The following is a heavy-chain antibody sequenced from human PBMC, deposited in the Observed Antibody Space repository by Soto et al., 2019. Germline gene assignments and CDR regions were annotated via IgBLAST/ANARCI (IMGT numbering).Heavy chain of an antibody. CDR1: GGSISSSSYY. Sequence: SETLSLTCTFSGGSISSSSYYWGWIRQPPGKGLEWIGSFYYSGSTYYNPSLKSRVTISVDTSNNQFSLKLSSVTAADTAVYYCARGGQDFWSGPFDYWGQVAQVT. J-gene: IGHJ4*02. CDR3: ARGGQDFWSGPFDY. V-gene: IGHV4-39*01. CDR2: FYYSGST. D-gene: IGHD3-3*01.